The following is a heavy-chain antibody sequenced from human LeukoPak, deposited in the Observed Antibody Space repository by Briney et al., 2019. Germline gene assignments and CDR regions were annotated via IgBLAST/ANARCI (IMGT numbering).Heavy chain of an antibody. V-gene: IGHV3-74*03. D-gene: IGHD1-26*01. CDR3: ARVGGSGSYYTLGY. CDR1: GFTFSSYY. J-gene: IGHJ4*02. Sequence: PGGSLRLSCAASGFTFSSYYMHWVRQVPGKGLVWFSRINSDGTSTPYADSVKGRFTISRDNAKTTLYFQMNSLRAEDTAVYYCARVGGSGSYYTLGYWGQGTLVTVSS. CDR2: INSDGTST.